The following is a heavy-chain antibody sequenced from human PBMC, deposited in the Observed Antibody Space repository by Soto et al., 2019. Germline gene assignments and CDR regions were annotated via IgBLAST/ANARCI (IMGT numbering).Heavy chain of an antibody. Sequence: QVQLQESGPGLVKPSQTLSLTCTVSGGSISSGYYYWSWIRQPPGKGLEWIGYIFYSGSTYYNPSLKSRITISVDTSKNQFSLKLRSVTAADTAVYYCASYCSGGSCYSAFDIWGQGTMVTVSS. CDR3: ASYCSGGSCYSAFDI. CDR2: IFYSGST. D-gene: IGHD2-15*01. V-gene: IGHV4-30-4*01. CDR1: GGSISSGYYY. J-gene: IGHJ3*02.